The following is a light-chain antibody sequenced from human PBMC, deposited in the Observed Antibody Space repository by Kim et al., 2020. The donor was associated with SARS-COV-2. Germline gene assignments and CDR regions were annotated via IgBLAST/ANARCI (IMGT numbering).Light chain of an antibody. CDR3: QSADGSGTYV. J-gene: IGLJ1*01. CDR2: KDS. V-gene: IGLV3-25*03. CDR1: ALPEKQ. Sequence: VSPGQTARITRSGDALPEKQTDWYPQKSGQAPLLLIYKDSERPSGIPGRFSGSSSGTTVTLTISGVQAEDDADYYCQSADGSGTYVFGTGTKVTVL.